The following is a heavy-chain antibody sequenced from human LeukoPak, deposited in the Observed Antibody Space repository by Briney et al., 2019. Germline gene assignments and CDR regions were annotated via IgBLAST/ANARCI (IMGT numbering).Heavy chain of an antibody. V-gene: IGHV3-21*01. CDR3: ASLTGTTFANWFDP. Sequence: GGSLRLSCAASGFTFSSYSMNWVRQASGKGLEWVSSISSSSSYIYYADSVKGRFTISRDNAKNSLYLQMNSLRAEDTAVYYCASLTGTTFANWFDPWGQGTLVTVSS. J-gene: IGHJ5*02. D-gene: IGHD1-7*01. CDR1: GFTFSSYS. CDR2: ISSSSSYI.